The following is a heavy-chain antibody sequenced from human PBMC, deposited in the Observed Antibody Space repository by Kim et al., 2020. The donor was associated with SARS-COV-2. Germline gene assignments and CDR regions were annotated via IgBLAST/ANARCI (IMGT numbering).Heavy chain of an antibody. CDR1: GFTFSSYS. Sequence: GGSLRLSCAASGFTFSSYSMNWVRQAPGKGLEWVSSISSRSSYIYYADSVKGRFTISSDNAKKSLYLQRNSLRAEETAVYYCARDRQITIFGVVIEEPDYYGMDAWGQGTPVPVSS. J-gene: IGHJ6*02. CDR3: ARDRQITIFGVVIEEPDYYGMDA. CDR2: ISSRSSYI. D-gene: IGHD3-3*01. V-gene: IGHV3-21*01.